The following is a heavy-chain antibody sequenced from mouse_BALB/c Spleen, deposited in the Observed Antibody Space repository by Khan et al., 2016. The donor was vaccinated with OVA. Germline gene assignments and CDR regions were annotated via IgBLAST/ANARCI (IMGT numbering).Heavy chain of an antibody. CDR2: INTYTGEP. V-gene: IGHV9-1*02. J-gene: IGHJ1*01. CDR1: GYTFTDHA. CDR3: AKGYWDFDV. Sequence: QIQLLQSGPELKKPGETVRISCKASGYTFTDHAMNWLKQAPGKDLKWMGWINTYTGEPTYTDAFKGRFAFSLETSAIPSYLQINNLKNEDMATYCCAKGYWDFDVWGAGTTVTVSS.